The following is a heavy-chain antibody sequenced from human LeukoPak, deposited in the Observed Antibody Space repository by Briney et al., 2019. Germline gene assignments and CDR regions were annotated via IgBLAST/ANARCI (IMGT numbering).Heavy chain of an antibody. CDR1: GYTFTSYD. CDR2: MNPNSGNT. CDR3: ARDYYDFWSGYYSHFDY. J-gene: IGHJ4*02. Sequence: ASVKVSCKASGYTFTSYDINWVRQATGQGLEWMGWMNPNSGNTGYAQKFQGRVTMTRNTSISTAYMELSSLRSEDTAVYYCARDYYDFWSGYYSHFDYWGQGTLVTVSS. D-gene: IGHD3-3*01. V-gene: IGHV1-8*01.